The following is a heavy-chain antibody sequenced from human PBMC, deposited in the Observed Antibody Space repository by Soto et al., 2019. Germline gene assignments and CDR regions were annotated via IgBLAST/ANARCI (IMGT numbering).Heavy chain of an antibody. Sequence: GASVKVSCKASGYTFTSYAMHWVRQAPGQRLEWMGWINAGNGNTKYSQKFQGRVTITRDTSASTAYMELSSLRSEDTAVYYCAREGVRFTEFDPWGQGTLVTVSS. V-gene: IGHV1-3*01. CDR3: AREGVRFTEFDP. CDR2: INAGNGNT. D-gene: IGHD3-3*01. J-gene: IGHJ5*02. CDR1: GYTFTSYA.